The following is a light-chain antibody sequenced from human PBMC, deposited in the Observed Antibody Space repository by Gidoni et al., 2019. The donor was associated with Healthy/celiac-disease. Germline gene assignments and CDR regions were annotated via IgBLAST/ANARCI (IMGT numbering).Light chain of an antibody. V-gene: IGKV1-33*01. CDR3: QQYDDLLT. Sequence: DIQMTQSPSSLSASVGDRVTITCQASQDISNYLNWYQQKPGKAPRLLIYDASHLETGVPSRFSGSGSGTDFTFTISSLQPEDIETYYCQQYDDLLTFGGGTKVDIK. CDR2: DAS. J-gene: IGKJ4*01. CDR1: QDISNY.